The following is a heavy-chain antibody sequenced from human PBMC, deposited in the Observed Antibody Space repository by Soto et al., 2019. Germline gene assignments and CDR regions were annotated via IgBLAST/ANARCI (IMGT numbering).Heavy chain of an antibody. CDR2: ISYDGSNK. CDR1: GFTFSSYA. Sequence: QVQLVESGGGVVQPGRSLRLSCAASGFTFSSYAMHWVRQAPGKGLEWVAVISYDGSNKYYADSVKGRFTISRDNSKNTLYLQMNSLKTEDTAVYYCTARYGGKFWLHYFDYWGQGTLVTVSS. J-gene: IGHJ4*02. V-gene: IGHV3-30-3*01. CDR3: TARYGGKFWLHYFDY. D-gene: IGHD4-17*01.